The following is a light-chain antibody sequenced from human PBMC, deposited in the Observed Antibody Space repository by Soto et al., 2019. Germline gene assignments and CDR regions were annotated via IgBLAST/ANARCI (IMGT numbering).Light chain of an antibody. V-gene: IGLV2-14*01. J-gene: IGLJ1*01. CDR1: SSDVGSYDY. Sequence: QSALTQPASVSGSPGQSTTISCIGTSSDVGSYDYVSWYQLHPGKAPKLMIYGVSNRPSGVSNRFSGSKSGNTAFLTISGLQAEDEADYYCTSYGGRTYVLGTGTKLTVL. CDR2: GVS. CDR3: TSYGGRTYV.